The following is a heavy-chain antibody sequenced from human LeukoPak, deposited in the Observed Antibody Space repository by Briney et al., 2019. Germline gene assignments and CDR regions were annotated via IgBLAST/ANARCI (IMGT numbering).Heavy chain of an antibody. V-gene: IGHV1-2*02. CDR1: GYTFTGYY. J-gene: IGHJ6*03. CDR2: INPNSGGT. D-gene: IGHD6-6*01. Sequence: ASVKVSCKASGYTFTGYYMHWVRQAPGQGLEWMGWINPNSGGTNYAQKFQGRVTMTRDTSISTAYMELSRLRSDDTAVYYCARDPKLGSSSSLYYYYYMDVWGKGTTVTVSS. CDR3: ARDPKLGSSSSLYYYYYMDV.